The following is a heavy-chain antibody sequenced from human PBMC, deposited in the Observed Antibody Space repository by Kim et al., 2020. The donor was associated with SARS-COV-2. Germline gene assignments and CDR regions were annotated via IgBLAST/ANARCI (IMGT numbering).Heavy chain of an antibody. D-gene: IGHD3-10*01. Sequence: YNPSLKSRVTISVDTSKNQFSLKLSSVTAADTAVYYCAPLGSGCYYGMDVWGQGTTVTVSS. CDR3: APLGSGCYYGMDV. V-gene: IGHV4-34*01. J-gene: IGHJ6*02.